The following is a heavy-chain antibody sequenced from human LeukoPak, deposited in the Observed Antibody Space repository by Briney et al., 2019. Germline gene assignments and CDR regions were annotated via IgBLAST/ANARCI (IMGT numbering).Heavy chain of an antibody. J-gene: IGHJ4*02. V-gene: IGHV3-7*05. D-gene: IGHD1-14*01. CDR2: INQDGSQK. Sequence: PGGSLRLSCAVSGFTFSNYWMSWVRQATGKGLEWVANINQDGSQKYYVDSVKGRFTISRDNAKNSLYLQMNSLRADDTAVYYCARTPTTWGQGTLVTVSS. CDR1: GFTFSNYW. CDR3: ARTPTT.